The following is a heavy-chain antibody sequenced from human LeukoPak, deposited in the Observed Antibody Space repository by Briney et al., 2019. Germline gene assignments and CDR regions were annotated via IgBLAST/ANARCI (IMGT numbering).Heavy chain of an antibody. CDR2: INHSGST. D-gene: IGHD6-19*01. CDR3: ARAPQYSSGYRTSRKRYYFDY. CDR1: GGSFSGYY. J-gene: IGHJ4*02. V-gene: IGHV4-34*01. Sequence: SETLSLTCAVYGGSFSGYYWSWIRQPPGKGLEWIGEINHSGSTNYNPSLKSRVTISVDTSKNQFSLKLSSVTAADTAVYYCARAPQYSSGYRTSRKRYYFDYWGQGTLVTVSS.